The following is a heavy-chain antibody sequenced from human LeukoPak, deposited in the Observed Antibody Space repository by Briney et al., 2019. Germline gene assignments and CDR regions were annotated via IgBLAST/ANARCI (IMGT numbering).Heavy chain of an antibody. V-gene: IGHV4-39*07. CDR1: GGSISSNNNY. J-gene: IGHJ6*02. Sequence: SETLSLTCTVSGGSISSNNNYWGWIRQPPGKGLEWIGSFYYSGSTYYNPSLESRVTISVDTSKNQFSLKLSSVTAADTAVYYCARGRVLEWLLIYYYYGMDVWGQGTTVTVSS. CDR3: ARGRVLEWLLIYYYYGMDV. CDR2: FYYSGST. D-gene: IGHD3-3*01.